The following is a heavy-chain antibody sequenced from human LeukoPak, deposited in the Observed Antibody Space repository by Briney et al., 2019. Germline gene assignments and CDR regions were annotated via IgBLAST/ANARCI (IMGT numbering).Heavy chain of an antibody. CDR3: ARAPYDSSGYYYDQ. J-gene: IGHJ5*02. Sequence: PGGSLRLSCAASGFTVSSNYMSWVRQAPGKGLEWVSVIYSGGSTYYADSVKGRFTISRDNSKNTLYLQMDSLRAEDTAVYYCARAPYDSSGYYYDQWGQGTLVTVSS. V-gene: IGHV3-53*01. D-gene: IGHD3-22*01. CDR2: IYSGGST. CDR1: GFTVSSNY.